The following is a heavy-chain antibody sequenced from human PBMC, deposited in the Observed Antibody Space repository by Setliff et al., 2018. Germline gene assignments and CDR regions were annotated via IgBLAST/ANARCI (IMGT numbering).Heavy chain of an antibody. CDR1: GGSVSSGSYY. D-gene: IGHD6-19*01. J-gene: IGHJ6*03. Sequence: PSETLSLTCTVSGGSVSSGSYYWSWIRQPPGKGLEWIGYIYYSGSTDYNPSLKSRFTISVDTSKNQFSLKLSSVAAADTAVYYCARGETSSGWYIYYYYYMDVWGKGTTVTVSS. CDR2: IYYSGST. CDR3: ARGETSSGWYIYYYYYMDV. V-gene: IGHV4-61*01.